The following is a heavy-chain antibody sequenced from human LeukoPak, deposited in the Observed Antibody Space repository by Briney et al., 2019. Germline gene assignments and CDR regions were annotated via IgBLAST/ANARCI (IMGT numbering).Heavy chain of an antibody. Sequence: ASVKVSCKASGYTFTSYGIRWVRQAPGQGLEWMGWISAYNGNTNYAQKLQGRVTMTRDTSTSTAYMALRSLRPHDTAVYYCARVYADYYDSSGNQGDAFDIWGQGTMVTVSS. V-gene: IGHV1-18*01. J-gene: IGHJ3*02. CDR1: GYTFTSYG. CDR2: ISAYNGNT. D-gene: IGHD3-22*01. CDR3: ARVYADYYDSSGNQGDAFDI.